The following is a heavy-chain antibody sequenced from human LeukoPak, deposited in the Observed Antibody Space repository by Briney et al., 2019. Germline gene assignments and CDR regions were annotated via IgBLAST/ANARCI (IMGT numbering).Heavy chain of an antibody. J-gene: IGHJ3*02. V-gene: IGHV1-3*01. D-gene: IGHD6-13*01. Sequence: ASVKVSCKASGYIFTAYGLDWVRQAPGQRLEWMGWINGGNGNTKYSQKLQGRVSITRDKSASTAYMELTSLRSDDTAVYYCARDGIAADTNAFDIWGQGTMVTVSS. CDR2: INGGNGNT. CDR1: GYIFTAYG. CDR3: ARDGIAADTNAFDI.